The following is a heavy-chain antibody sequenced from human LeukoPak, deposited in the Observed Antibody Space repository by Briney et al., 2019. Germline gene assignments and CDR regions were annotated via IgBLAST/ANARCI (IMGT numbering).Heavy chain of an antibody. Sequence: SETLSLTCTVSGGSISSGGYYWSWIRQHPGKGLEWIGYIYYSGSTYYNPSLKSRVTIPVDTSKNQFSLKLSSVTAADTAVYYCARDPELNCGGDCLGYGMDVWGQGTTVTVSS. CDR3: ARDPELNCGGDCLGYGMDV. V-gene: IGHV4-31*03. D-gene: IGHD2-21*02. CDR1: GGSISSGGYY. CDR2: IYYSGST. J-gene: IGHJ6*02.